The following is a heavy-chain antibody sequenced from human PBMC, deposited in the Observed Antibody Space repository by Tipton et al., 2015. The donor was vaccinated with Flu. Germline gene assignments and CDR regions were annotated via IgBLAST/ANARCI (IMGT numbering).Heavy chain of an antibody. Sequence: CAASGFTFSSYAMSWVRQAPGKGLEWVSAISGSGGSTYYADSVKGRFTISRDNSKNTLYLQMNSLRAEDTAVYYCANGGSYRYYYYGMDVWGQGTTVTVSS. D-gene: IGHD1-26*01. CDR1: GFTFSSYA. CDR2: ISGSGGST. J-gene: IGHJ6*02. CDR3: ANGGSYRYYYYGMDV. V-gene: IGHV3-23*01.